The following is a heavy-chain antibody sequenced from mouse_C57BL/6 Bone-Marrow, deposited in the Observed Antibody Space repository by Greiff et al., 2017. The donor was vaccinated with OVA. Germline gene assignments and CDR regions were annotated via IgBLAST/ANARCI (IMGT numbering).Heavy chain of an antibody. CDR3: ARGRDYYGSIPYYYAMDY. Sequence: QVQLQQSGAELVRPGASVKLSCKASGYTFTDYYINWVKQRPGQGLEWIARIYPGSGNTYYNEKFKGKATLTAEKSSSTAYMQLSSLTSEDSAVYFCARGRDYYGSIPYYYAMDYWGQGTSVTVSS. D-gene: IGHD1-1*01. CDR1: GYTFTDYY. V-gene: IGHV1-76*01. CDR2: IYPGSGNT. J-gene: IGHJ4*01.